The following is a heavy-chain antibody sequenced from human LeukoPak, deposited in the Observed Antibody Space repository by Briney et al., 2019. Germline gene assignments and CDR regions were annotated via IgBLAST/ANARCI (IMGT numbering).Heavy chain of an antibody. CDR3: ARTYYDILTGYNPYFDN. D-gene: IGHD3-9*01. CDR1: GFTFTTYS. J-gene: IGHJ4*02. CDR2: ITSSSTSM. Sequence: GGSLRLSCAASGFTFTTYSMNWVRQAPGKVLEWVSSITSSSTSMYYADSVKGRFTISRDNAKNSLYLQMNSLRAEDTAVYYCARTYYDILTGYNPYFDNWGQGTLVTVSS. V-gene: IGHV3-21*01.